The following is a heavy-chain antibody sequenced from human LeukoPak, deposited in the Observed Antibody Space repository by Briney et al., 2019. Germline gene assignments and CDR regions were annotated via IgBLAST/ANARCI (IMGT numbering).Heavy chain of an antibody. CDR1: GFTFSSYS. V-gene: IGHV3-21*01. Sequence: GGSLRLSCAASGFTFSSYSMNWVRQAPGKGLEWVSSISSSSSYIYYADSVKGRFTISRDNAKNTLYLQINSLRAEDTAVYYCARAYDFWSGYYPMYYFDYWGQGTLVTVSS. J-gene: IGHJ4*02. CDR2: ISSSSSYI. D-gene: IGHD3-3*01. CDR3: ARAYDFWSGYYPMYYFDY.